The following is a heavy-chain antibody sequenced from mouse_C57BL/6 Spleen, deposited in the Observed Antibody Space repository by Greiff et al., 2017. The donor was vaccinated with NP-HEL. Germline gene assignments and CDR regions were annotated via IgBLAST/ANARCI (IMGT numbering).Heavy chain of an antibody. V-gene: IGHV1-80*01. CDR2: IYPGDGDT. J-gene: IGHJ1*03. CDR1: GYAFSSYW. D-gene: IGHD1-1*01. Sequence: QVQLQQSGAELVKPGASVKISCKASGYAFSSYWMNWVKQRPGKGLEWIGQIYPGDGDTNYNGKFKGKATLTADKSSSTAYMQLSSLTSEDSAVYFCARGGITTEHWYFDVWGTGTTVTVSS. CDR3: ARGGITTEHWYFDV.